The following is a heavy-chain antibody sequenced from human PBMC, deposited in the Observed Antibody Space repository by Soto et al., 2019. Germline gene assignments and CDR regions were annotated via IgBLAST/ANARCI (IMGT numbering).Heavy chain of an antibody. J-gene: IGHJ6*02. CDR1: GYTFTSYG. CDR2: ISAYNGNT. V-gene: IGHV1-18*01. CDR3: ARTVVVYGGNSDVYYYGMDV. Sequence: ASVKVSCKASGYTFTSYGISWVRQAPGQGLEWMGWISAYNGNTNYAQKLQGRVTMTTDTSTSSAYMELRSLRSDDTAVYYCARTVVVYGGNSDVYYYGMDVWGQGTTVTVSS. D-gene: IGHD4-17*01.